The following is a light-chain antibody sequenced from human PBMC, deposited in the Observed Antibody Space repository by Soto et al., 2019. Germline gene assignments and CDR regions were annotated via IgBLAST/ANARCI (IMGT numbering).Light chain of an antibody. CDR2: DND. V-gene: IGLV1-51*01. CDR3: ATWDRSLSVGV. J-gene: IGLJ2*01. CDR1: SSNIGNNY. Sequence: QSALTQPPSVSAAPGQKVTISCSGSSSNIGNNYVFWYQQLPGTAPKLLIYDNDKRPSGIPDRFSGSKSGTPATLGITGLQTGDEADYYCATWDRSLSVGVFGGGTKLTVL.